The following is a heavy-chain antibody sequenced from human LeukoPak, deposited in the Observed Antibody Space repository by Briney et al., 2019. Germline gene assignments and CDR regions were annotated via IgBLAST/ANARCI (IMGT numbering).Heavy chain of an antibody. J-gene: IGHJ4*02. V-gene: IGHV1-18*01. Sequence: GASVKVSCKASGYTSTSYGISWVRQAPGQGLEWMGWISAYNGNTNYAQKLQGRVTMTTDTSTSTAYMELRSLRSDDTAVYYCARDATRIAAAGTAGYWGQGTLVTVSS. CDR3: ARDATRIAAAGTAGY. D-gene: IGHD6-13*01. CDR1: GYTSTSYG. CDR2: ISAYNGNT.